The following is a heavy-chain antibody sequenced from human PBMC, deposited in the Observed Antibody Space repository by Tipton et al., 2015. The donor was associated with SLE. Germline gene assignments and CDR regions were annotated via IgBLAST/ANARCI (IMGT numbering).Heavy chain of an antibody. Sequence: TLSLTCAVYGGSFSGYYWSWLRQSPGKGLEWIGEINHSGSTNYNPSLKSRVTISVERSNNQLALNLSSVTAADTAVYYCARERIEEYGGKENWIDPWGQGTLVTVSS. J-gene: IGHJ5*02. CDR1: GGSFSGYY. CDR3: ARERIEEYGGKENWIDP. V-gene: IGHV4-34*01. D-gene: IGHD4/OR15-4a*01. CDR2: INHSGST.